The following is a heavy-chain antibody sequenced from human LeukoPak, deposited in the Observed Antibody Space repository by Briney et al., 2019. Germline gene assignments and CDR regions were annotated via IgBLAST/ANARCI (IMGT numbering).Heavy chain of an antibody. J-gene: IGHJ3*02. CDR1: GFTVSSNY. CDR3: ARDSAWAYAFDI. V-gene: IGHV3-53*01. CDR2: TYSGGST. D-gene: IGHD1-26*01. Sequence: GGSLRLSCAASGFTVSSNYMSWVRQAPGKGLEWVSVTYSGGSTYYADSVKGRFTISRDNSKNTLYLQMNSLRAEDTAVYYCARDSAWAYAFDIWGQGTMVTVSS.